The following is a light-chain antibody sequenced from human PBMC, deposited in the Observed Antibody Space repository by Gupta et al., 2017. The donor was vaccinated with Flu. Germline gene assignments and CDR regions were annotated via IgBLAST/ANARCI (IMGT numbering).Light chain of an antibody. J-gene: IGKJ4*01. CDR1: QSVRSK. CDR3: QQYNNWPLIT. CDR2: GAS. Sequence: ATLSVSPGERATLSCRAGQSVRSKLAWYKQKPGQPPGLLIYGASTMATGIPARFSGSGSGTEFTLTINSLQSEDFAVYYCQQYNNWPLITFGGGTNVEI. V-gene: IGKV3-15*01.